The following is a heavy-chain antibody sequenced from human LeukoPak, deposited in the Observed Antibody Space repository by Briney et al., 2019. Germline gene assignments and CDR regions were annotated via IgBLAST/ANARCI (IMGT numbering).Heavy chain of an antibody. Sequence: ASVTVSCKASGYTFTGYYMHWVRQAPGQGLEWMGWINPNSGGTNYAQKLQGRVTMTTDTSTSTAYMELRSLRSDDTAVYYCARDRSIAVAGDFDYWGQGTLVTVSS. CDR2: INPNSGGT. CDR1: GYTFTGYY. D-gene: IGHD6-19*01. J-gene: IGHJ4*02. CDR3: ARDRSIAVAGDFDY. V-gene: IGHV1-2*02.